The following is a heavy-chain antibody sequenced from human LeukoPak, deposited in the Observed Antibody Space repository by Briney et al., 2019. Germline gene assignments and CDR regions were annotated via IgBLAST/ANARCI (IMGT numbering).Heavy chain of an antibody. D-gene: IGHD2-21*01. CDR1: GGSISSYY. Sequence: PSETLSLTCTVSGGSISSYYWSWIRQAPGKGREWIGYVYYTGSTNYNPSLKSRVTISVDTSKNQFSLELSSVTAADTAVYYCAGERCGDTTCYFDYWGQGTLVTVSS. J-gene: IGHJ4*02. CDR2: VYYTGST. CDR3: AGERCGDTTCYFDY. V-gene: IGHV4-59*12.